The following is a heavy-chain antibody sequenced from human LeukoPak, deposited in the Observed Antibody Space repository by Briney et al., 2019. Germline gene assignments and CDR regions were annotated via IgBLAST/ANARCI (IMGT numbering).Heavy chain of an antibody. CDR3: ARDPRSYGGNMHYFDY. V-gene: IGHV3-20*04. CDR1: GFTFDDYG. J-gene: IGHJ4*02. Sequence: GGSLRLSCAASGFTFDDYGMSWVRQAPGKGLEWVSGINWNGGSTGYADSVKGRFTISRDNAKNSLYLQMNSLRAEDTALYYCARDPRSYGGNMHYFDYWGQGTLVTVSS. CDR2: INWNGGST. D-gene: IGHD4-23*01.